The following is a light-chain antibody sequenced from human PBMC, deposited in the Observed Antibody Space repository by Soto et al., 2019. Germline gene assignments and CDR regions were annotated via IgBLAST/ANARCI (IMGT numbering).Light chain of an antibody. CDR3: SSYTSSSTLVV. CDR1: SSDVGGYNY. J-gene: IGLJ2*01. V-gene: IGLV2-14*01. Sequence: QSALTQPASVSGSPGPSITISCTGTSSDVGGYNYVSWYQQQPDKAPKLMIYDVSNRPSGVSNRFSGSKSGNTASLTISGLQAEDEADYYCSSYTSSSTLVVFGGGTKLTVL. CDR2: DVS.